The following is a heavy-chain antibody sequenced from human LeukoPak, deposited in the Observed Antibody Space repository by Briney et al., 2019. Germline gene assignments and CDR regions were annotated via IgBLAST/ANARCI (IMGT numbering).Heavy chain of an antibody. CDR2: INPNSGGT. J-gene: IGHJ4*02. Sequence: GASVKVSCKASGYTFTGYYMHWVRQAPGQGLEWMGWINPNSGGTNYAQKFQGRVTMTRDTSISTAYMELSRLRSDDTAVYYCARASGSYLYYFDYWGQGTLVSVSS. CDR1: GYTFTGYY. CDR3: ARASGSYLYYFDY. D-gene: IGHD1-26*01. V-gene: IGHV1-2*02.